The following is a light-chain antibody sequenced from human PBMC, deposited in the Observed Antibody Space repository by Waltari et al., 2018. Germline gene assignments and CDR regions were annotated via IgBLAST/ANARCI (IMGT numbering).Light chain of an antibody. CDR2: RNN. V-gene: IGLV1-47*01. J-gene: IGLJ1*01. CDR3: ATWDDRLSDYV. CDR1: SSNVGSNY. Sequence: QSVLTQPPSASGTPGQRVIISCSGSSSNVGSNYVYWYQQLLGTAPKLLIYRNNQRPSGVPDRLSGSTSGTSSSLAISGLRSEDEADYYCATWDDRLSDYVFGTGTKVTAL.